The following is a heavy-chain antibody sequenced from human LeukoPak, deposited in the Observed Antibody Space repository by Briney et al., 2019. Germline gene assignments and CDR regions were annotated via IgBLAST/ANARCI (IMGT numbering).Heavy chain of an antibody. J-gene: IGHJ4*02. CDR1: GGSISSYY. V-gene: IGHV4-59*08. Sequence: PSETLSLTCTVSGGSISSYYWSWIRQPPGKGLEWIGYIYYSGSTNYNPSLKSRATISVDTSKNQFSLKLSSVTAADTAVYYCARSRSWLYYFDYWGQGTLVTVSS. CDR3: ARSRSWLYYFDY. D-gene: IGHD6-13*01. CDR2: IYYSGST.